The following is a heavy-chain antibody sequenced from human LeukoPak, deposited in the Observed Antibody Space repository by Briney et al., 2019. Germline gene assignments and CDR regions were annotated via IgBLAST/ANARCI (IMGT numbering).Heavy chain of an antibody. Sequence: ASVKVSCKASGYTFTSYGISWVRQAPGQGLEWMGWISAYNGNTNYAQKLQGRVTMTTDTSTSTAYMELRSLRSDDTAVYYCARVLISDYGDHAFDIWGQGSMVTVSS. CDR1: GYTFTSYG. J-gene: IGHJ3*02. D-gene: IGHD4-17*01. CDR2: ISAYNGNT. CDR3: ARVLISDYGDHAFDI. V-gene: IGHV1-18*01.